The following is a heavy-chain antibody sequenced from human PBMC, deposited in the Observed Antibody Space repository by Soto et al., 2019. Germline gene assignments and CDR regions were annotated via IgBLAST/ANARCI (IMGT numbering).Heavy chain of an antibody. CDR3: AREAHFYGRSDVFDI. D-gene: IGHD3-10*02. J-gene: IGHJ3*02. Sequence: EVQLVESGGGLVKPGGSLRLSCAASGFTFSIYSMTWVRQSPGKGLEWVSSIDSSSNYIYYVDSVKGRFTISRDNAENSVHLQMNILRAEDTAVYYCAREAHFYGRSDVFDIWGQGTMVTVSS. V-gene: IGHV3-21*01. CDR1: GFTFSIYS. CDR2: IDSSSNYI.